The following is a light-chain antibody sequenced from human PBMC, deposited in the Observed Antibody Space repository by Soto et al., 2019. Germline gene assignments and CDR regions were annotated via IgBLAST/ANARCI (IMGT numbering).Light chain of an antibody. J-gene: IGKJ1*01. CDR2: GAS. Sequence: EIVLTQSPGTLSVSPGERATPSCRASQSVSSNLAWYQQKPGQAPRLLIYGASTRATGIPARFSGSGSGTEFTLTISSLQSEDFAVYYCQQYNDWPRTFGQGTKVDIK. CDR1: QSVSSN. V-gene: IGKV3-15*01. CDR3: QQYNDWPRT.